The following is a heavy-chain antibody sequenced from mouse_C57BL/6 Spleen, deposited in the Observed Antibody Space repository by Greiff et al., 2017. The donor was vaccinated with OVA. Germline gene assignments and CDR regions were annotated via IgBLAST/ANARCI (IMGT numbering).Heavy chain of an antibody. CDR1: GFNIKDYY. CDR3: AIYYGNYGNNYARDY. CDR2: IDPEDGET. D-gene: IGHD2-1*01. V-gene: IGHV14-2*01. J-gene: IGHJ4*01. Sequence: EVQLVESGAELVKPGASVKLSCTASGFNIKDYYMHWVKQRTEPGLEWIGRIDPEDGETKSDPKFQGKATRTADTTSNTAYLQRSSQTSEDTAVYYCAIYYGNYGNNYARDYWGQGTSVTVSS.